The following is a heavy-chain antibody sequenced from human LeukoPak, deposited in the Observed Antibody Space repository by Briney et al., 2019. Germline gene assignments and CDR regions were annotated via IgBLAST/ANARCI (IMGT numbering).Heavy chain of an antibody. D-gene: IGHD3-16*02. V-gene: IGHV1-69*13. CDR1: GGTFSSYA. CDR3: ARRADYVWGSYRYSWFDP. J-gene: IGHJ5*02. CDR2: IIPIFGTA. Sequence: SVKVSCKASGGTFSSYAISWVRQAPGQGLEWMGGIIPIFGTANYAQKFQGRVTITADESTSTAYMELSSLRSEDTAVYYCARRADYVWGSYRYSWFDPWGQGTLVTVSS.